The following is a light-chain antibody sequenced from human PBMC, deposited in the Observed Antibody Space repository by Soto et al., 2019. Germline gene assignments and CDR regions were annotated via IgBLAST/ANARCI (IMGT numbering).Light chain of an antibody. Sequence: DIVLTQSPDSLSLSLGERATSNCKSSQSVLYSSNNKNYLAWYQQKPGQPPKLLIYWASTRESGVPDRFSGSGSGTDFTLTISRLEPEDFAVYYCQQYAGSPRTFGQGTKVDIK. CDR2: WAS. J-gene: IGKJ1*01. V-gene: IGKV4-1*01. CDR3: QQYAGSPRT. CDR1: QSVLYSSNNKNY.